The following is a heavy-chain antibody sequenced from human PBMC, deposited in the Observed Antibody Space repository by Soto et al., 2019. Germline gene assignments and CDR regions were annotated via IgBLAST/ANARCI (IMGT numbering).Heavy chain of an antibody. Sequence: SETLSLTCTVSGGSISSGGYYWSWIRQHPGKGLEWIGYIYYSGSTYYNPSLKSRVTISVDTSKNQFSLKLSSVTAADTAVYYCAREGMITFGGVIATYFDYWGQGTLVTVSS. CDR2: IYYSGST. J-gene: IGHJ4*02. CDR1: GGSISSGGYY. D-gene: IGHD3-16*02. V-gene: IGHV4-31*03. CDR3: AREGMITFGGVIATYFDY.